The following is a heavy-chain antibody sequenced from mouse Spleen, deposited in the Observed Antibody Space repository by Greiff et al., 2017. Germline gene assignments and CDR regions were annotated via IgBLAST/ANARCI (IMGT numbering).Heavy chain of an antibody. V-gene: IGHV5-9*04. CDR3: ARHAHFDY. CDR2: ISSGGGNT. Sequence: EVQGVESGGGLVKPGGSLKLSCAASGFTFSSYTMSWVRQTPAKRLEWVATISSGGGNTYYPDSVKGRFTISRDNARNTLYLQMSSLRSEDTAMYYCARHAHFDYWGQGTTLTVSS. J-gene: IGHJ2*01. CDR1: GFTFSSYT.